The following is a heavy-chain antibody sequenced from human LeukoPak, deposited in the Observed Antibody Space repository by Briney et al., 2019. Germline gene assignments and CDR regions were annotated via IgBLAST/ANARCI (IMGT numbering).Heavy chain of an antibody. J-gene: IGHJ4*02. Sequence: SETLSLTCTVSGGSISSYYWSWIRQPAGKGLEWIGRIYTSGSTNHNPSLKSRVTMSVDTSKNQFSLKLSSVTAADTAVYYCAATSNIVVVVAATPTRLRSYDYWGQGTLVTVSS. D-gene: IGHD2-15*01. CDR1: GGSISSYY. V-gene: IGHV4-4*07. CDR2: IYTSGST. CDR3: AATSNIVVVVAATPTRLRSYDY.